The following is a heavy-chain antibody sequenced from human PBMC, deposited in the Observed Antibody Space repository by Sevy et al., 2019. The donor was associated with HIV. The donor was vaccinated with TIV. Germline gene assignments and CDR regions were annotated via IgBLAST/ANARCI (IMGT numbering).Heavy chain of an antibody. J-gene: IGHJ6*02. V-gene: IGHV5-51*01. D-gene: IGHD3-22*01. CDR3: AGRQGDSSGYSYYYYYGMDV. CDR2: IYPGDSDT. CDR1: GYSFTSYW. Sequence: GESLKISCKGSGYSFTSYWIGWVRQMPGKGLEWMGIIYPGDSDTRYSPSFQGQVTISADKSISTAYLQWSSLKASDTAMYYCAGRQGDSSGYSYYYYYGMDVWGQGTTVTVSS.